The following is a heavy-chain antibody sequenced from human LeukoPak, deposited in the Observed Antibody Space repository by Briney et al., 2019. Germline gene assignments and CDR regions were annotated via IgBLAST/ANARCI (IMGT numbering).Heavy chain of an antibody. CDR1: GYTFTSYY. CDR3: ARGGVVPAAFGGFDP. J-gene: IGHJ5*02. D-gene: IGHD2-2*01. V-gene: IGHV1-46*01. CDR2: INPSGGST. Sequence: GASVKVSCKASGYTFTSYYMHWVRQAPGQGLEWMGIINPSGGSTGYAQKFQGRVTMTRDTSTSTVYMELSSLRSEDTAVYYCARGGVVPAAFGGFDPWGQGTLVTVSS.